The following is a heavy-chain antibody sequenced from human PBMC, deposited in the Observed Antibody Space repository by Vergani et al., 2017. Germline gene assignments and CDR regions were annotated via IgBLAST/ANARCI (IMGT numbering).Heavy chain of an antibody. D-gene: IGHD3-16*02. J-gene: IGHJ6*03. Sequence: QLQLQESGSGLVKPSQTLSLTCAVSGDSITNGGFSWNWIRQPPGKGPEWIGYIFPSGNSDYNPSLKNRVSISLDKSKNQFSLCVNSVTAADTAVYFCARASLRALVGYYYYMDVWVKGKTVVVSS. CDR3: ARASLRALVGYYYYMDV. CDR1: GDSITNGGFS. CDR2: IFPSGNS. V-gene: IGHV4-30-2*01.